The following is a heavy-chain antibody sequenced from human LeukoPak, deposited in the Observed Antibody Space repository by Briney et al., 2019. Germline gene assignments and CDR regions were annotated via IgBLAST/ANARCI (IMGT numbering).Heavy chain of an antibody. J-gene: IGHJ4*02. Sequence: PSETLSLTCTVSGFSVSDPLSYWGWVRQPPGKGLEWIAEINFIGRTSYNSSLNSRVTMSVDTSKNQFSLKMTSLTAADTAVYFCARLTKGRHFDYIFAFWGQGILVTVSS. V-gene: IGHV4-39*01. CDR2: INFIGRT. CDR1: GFSVSDPLSY. CDR3: ARLTKGRHFDYIFAF. D-gene: IGHD3-9*01.